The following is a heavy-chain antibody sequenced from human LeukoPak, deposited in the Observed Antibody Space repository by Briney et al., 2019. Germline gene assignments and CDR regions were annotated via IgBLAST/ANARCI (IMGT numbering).Heavy chain of an antibody. CDR2: IHYTGST. CDR1: GGSISSYY. D-gene: IGHD3-10*01. Sequence: SETLSLTCTVSGGSISSYYWSWLRQSPGKGLECIGYIHYTGSTNYNPSLKSRVTISVETSKNQFSLKLKSVTAADTAVYYCARGGYYGSGNDFRFDPWGQGTLVTVSS. V-gene: IGHV4-59*01. CDR3: ARGGYYGSGNDFRFDP. J-gene: IGHJ5*02.